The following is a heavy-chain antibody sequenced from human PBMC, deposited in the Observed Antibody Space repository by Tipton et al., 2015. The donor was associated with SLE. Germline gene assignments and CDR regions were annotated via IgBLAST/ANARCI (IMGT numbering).Heavy chain of an antibody. CDR1: GFTFSSYA. D-gene: IGHD2-8*02. J-gene: IGHJ5*01. CDR3: AKLYWEFGFDS. Sequence: SLRLSCAASGFTFSSYAMSWVRQAPGKGLEWVSGITGRGGSTYYADSVKGRFIVSRDASKNTLDLQMNSLRAEDTAVYYCAKLYWEFGFDSWGQGALVTVSS. CDR2: ITGRGGST. V-gene: IGHV3-23*01.